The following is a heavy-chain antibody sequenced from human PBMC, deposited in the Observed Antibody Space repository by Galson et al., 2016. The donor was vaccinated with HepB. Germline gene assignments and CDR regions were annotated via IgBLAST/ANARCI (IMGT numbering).Heavy chain of an antibody. D-gene: IGHD3-3*01. J-gene: IGHJ3*01. Sequence: SETLSLTCTVSNGSISTIRYYWGWVRQTPGKGLEWIGSVFYSGDTYYNPSLKSRVTISIDTAKNQFPVSLSSVTAADTAVYYCARLYDTPEDAFDLWGQGAVVTVSS. CDR3: ARLYDTPEDAFDL. CDR1: NGSISTIRYY. V-gene: IGHV4-39*01. CDR2: VFYSGDT.